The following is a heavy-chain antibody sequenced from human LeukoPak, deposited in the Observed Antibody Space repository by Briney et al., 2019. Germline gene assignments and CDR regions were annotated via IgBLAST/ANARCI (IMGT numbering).Heavy chain of an antibody. V-gene: IGHV1-69*04. CDR3: ASSAVAEYGGGAY. CDR1: GGTFSSYA. D-gene: IGHD6-19*01. Sequence: SVKVSCKASGGTFSSYAISWVRQAPGQGLEWMGRIIPILGIANYAQKFQGRVTITADKSTSTAYMELSSLRPEDTAVYYCASSAVAEYGGGAYWGQGTLVTVSS. CDR2: IIPILGIA. J-gene: IGHJ4*02.